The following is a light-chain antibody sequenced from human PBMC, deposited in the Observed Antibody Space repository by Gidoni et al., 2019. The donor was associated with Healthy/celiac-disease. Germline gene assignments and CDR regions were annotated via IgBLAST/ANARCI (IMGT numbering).Light chain of an antibody. V-gene: IGKV1-5*03. J-gene: IGKJ2*01. Sequence: DIQMTQSPSTLSASVGDRVTITCRASQSISSWLAWYQQKPGKSPKLLIYKASSLESGVTSRFSGSGSGTECTLTISSLQPDDFATYYCQQYNSYPYTFGQGTKLEIK. CDR3: QQYNSYPYT. CDR1: QSISSW. CDR2: KAS.